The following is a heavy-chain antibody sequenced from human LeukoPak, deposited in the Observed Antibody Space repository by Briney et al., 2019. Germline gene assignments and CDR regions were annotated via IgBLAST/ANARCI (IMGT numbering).Heavy chain of an antibody. Sequence: SETLCLTCTVSGVPFRSYDWRWLRQPPGKGLEWIGYIYYSGSTNYNPSLKSRVTISVDTSKNQFSLKLSSVTAADTAVYYCSCVQMVGWLEYWGRDPVVTVSS. V-gene: IGHV4-59*01. J-gene: IGHJ4*02. CDR1: GVPFRSYD. CDR2: IYYSGST. D-gene: IGHD1-26*01. CDR3: SCVQMVGWLEY.